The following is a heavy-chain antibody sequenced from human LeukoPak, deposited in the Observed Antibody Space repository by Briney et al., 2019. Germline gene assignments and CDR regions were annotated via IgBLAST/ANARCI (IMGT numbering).Heavy chain of an antibody. V-gene: IGHV4-31*03. D-gene: IGHD6-13*01. CDR2: IYYSGST. CDR1: GGSISSGGYY. CDR3: AKYSSSWYSGENWFDP. Sequence: PSQTLSLTCTVSGGSISSGGYYWSWIRQHPGKGLEWIGYIYYSGSTYYNPSLKSRVTISVDTSKNQFSLKLSSVTAADTAVYYCAKYSSSWYSGENWFDPWGQGTLVTVSS. J-gene: IGHJ5*02.